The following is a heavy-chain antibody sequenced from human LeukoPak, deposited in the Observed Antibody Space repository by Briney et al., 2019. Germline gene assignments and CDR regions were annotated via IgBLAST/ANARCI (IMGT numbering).Heavy chain of an antibody. Sequence: ETLSLTCSVSGGSISSSSSYWGWIRQAPGKGLEWVSDIYSGGGSTFYADSVKGRFTISRDNSKNTLYLQMFSLRAEDTAVYYCARSPPRYDTRFFDHWGQGTLVTVSS. CDR2: IYSGGGST. V-gene: IGHV3-53*01. J-gene: IGHJ4*02. CDR3: ARSPPRYDTRFFDH. CDR1: GGSISSSSSY. D-gene: IGHD3-22*01.